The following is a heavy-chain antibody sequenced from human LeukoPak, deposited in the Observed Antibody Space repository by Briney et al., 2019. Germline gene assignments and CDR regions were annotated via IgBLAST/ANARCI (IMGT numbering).Heavy chain of an antibody. CDR1: GFAFSTYS. CDR3: ARVAGGSHHFEY. CDR2: ITSTSSYI. D-gene: IGHD1-26*01. J-gene: IGHJ4*02. Sequence: PGGSLRLSCAASGFAFSTYSMNWVRQAPGKGLEWVSSITSTSSYIYYADSVKGRFTISRDNAKNSLYLQMNTLRAEDTAVYYCARVAGGSHHFEYWGQGNLVTVSS. V-gene: IGHV3-21*01.